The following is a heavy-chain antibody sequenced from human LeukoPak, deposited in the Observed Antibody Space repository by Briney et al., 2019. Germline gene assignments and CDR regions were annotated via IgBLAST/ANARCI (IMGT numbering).Heavy chain of an antibody. D-gene: IGHD3-10*01. CDR1: GASISSYY. CDR2: ISYSGST. V-gene: IGHV4-59*08. J-gene: IGHJ4*02. Sequence: SETLSLTCTVSGASISSYYWSWIRQPPGKGLEWIGYISYSGSTNYNPSLKSRVTISADTSKNQVSLTLSSVTAADTAVYYCARHPELYFFDYWGQGALVTVSS. CDR3: ARHPELYFFDY.